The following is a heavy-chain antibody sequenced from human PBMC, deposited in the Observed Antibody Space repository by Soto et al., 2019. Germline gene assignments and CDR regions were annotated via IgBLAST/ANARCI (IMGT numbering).Heavy chain of an antibody. CDR1: GYTFTGYY. CDR2: INPNSGGT. J-gene: IGHJ5*02. Sequence: ASVKVSCKASGYTFTGYYMHWVRQAPGQGLEWMGWINPNSGGTNYAQKFQGRVTMTRDTSISTAYMELSRLRSDDTAVYYCASRPGYSYGENWFDHWGQGTLVTVSS. CDR3: ASRPGYSYGENWFDH. D-gene: IGHD5-18*01. V-gene: IGHV1-2*02.